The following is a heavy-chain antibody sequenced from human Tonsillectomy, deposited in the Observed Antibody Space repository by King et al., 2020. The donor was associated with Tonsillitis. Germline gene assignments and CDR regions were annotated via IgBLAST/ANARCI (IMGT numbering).Heavy chain of an antibody. CDR2: INPNSDGT. CDR3: ARSNWNDYFDY. CDR1: GYTFTDYY. V-gene: IGHV1-2*04. D-gene: IGHD1-1*01. J-gene: IGHJ4*02. Sequence: VQLVESGAEVKKPGASVKVSCKTSGYTFTDYYILWVRQAPGQGLEWMGWINPNSDGTNYAQKFQDWVTMTRDTSISTAYMELSSLRSDDTAVYYCARSNWNDYFDYWVQGTLVTVSS.